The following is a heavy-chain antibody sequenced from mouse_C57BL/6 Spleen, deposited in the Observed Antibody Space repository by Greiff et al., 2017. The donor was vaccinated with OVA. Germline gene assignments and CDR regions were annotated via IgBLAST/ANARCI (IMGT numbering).Heavy chain of an antibody. CDR2: IYPGSGSN. D-gene: IGHD1-1*01. Sequence: QVQLQQPGAELVKPGASVKMSCKASGYTFTSYWITWVKQRPGQGLEWIGDIYPGSGSNNYNEKFKSKATLTVDTSSSTAYMQLSSLTSEDSAVYDCARWYYGSDYYAMDYWGQGTSVTVSS. V-gene: IGHV1-55*01. CDR3: ARWYYGSDYYAMDY. CDR1: GYTFTSYW. J-gene: IGHJ4*01.